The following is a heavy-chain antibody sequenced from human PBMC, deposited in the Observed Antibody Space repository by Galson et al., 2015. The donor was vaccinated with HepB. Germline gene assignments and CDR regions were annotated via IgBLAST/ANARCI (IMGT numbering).Heavy chain of an antibody. CDR2: ISSSSGGT. D-gene: IGHD2-2*01. CDR3: TKSGLSGPIPAAVDY. Sequence: SLRLSCAASGFIFSSHAMSWVRQAPGKGLEWVSVISSSSGGTYYADSVRGRFTISRDNSKNTLYLQMNSLRADDTAVYYCTKSGLSGPIPAAVDYWGQGTLVTVSS. J-gene: IGHJ4*02. V-gene: IGHV3-23*01. CDR1: GFIFSSHA.